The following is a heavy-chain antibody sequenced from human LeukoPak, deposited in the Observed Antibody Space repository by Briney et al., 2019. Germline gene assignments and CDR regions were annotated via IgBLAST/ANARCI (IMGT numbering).Heavy chain of an antibody. Sequence: GGSLRPSGAASGFTFSSNYMSWVRQAPGKGLEWASAISGSGGSTYYADSVKGRFTISRDNSKNTLYLQMNSLRAEDTAVYYCAKDVNWHRGAPKYYFDYWGQGTLVTVSS. V-gene: IGHV3-23*01. CDR3: AKDVNWHRGAPKYYFDY. CDR1: GFTFSSNY. D-gene: IGHD3-10*01. CDR2: ISGSGGST. J-gene: IGHJ4*02.